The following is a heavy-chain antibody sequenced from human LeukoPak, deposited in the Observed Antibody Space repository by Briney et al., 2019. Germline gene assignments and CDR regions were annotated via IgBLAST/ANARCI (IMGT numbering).Heavy chain of an antibody. CDR1: WYNFAKYW. CDR2: IYPGDSDT. CDR3: ARRGCGGVGCYYFDY. J-gene: IGHJ4*01. Sequence: GGALKISCKGFWYNFAKYWIVWGRQMPGKGLEWVGDIYPGDSDTRYNPSFQGQVTISADKSISTAYLQWSSLKASDTAVYYCARRGCGGVGCYYFDYWGHGTLVTVSS. V-gene: IGHV5-51*01. D-gene: IGHD2-15*01.